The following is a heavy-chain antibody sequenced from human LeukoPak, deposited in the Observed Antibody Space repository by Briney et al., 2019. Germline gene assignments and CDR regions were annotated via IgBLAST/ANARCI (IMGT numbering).Heavy chain of an antibody. CDR2: IYYSGST. Sequence: PSETLSLTCTVSGGSISSYYWSWIRQPPGKGLEWIGDIYYSGSTNYNPSLKSRVTISVDTSKNQFSLKLSSVTAADTAVYYCARVANCSGGSCYYYYYYYYMDVWGKGTTVTVSS. J-gene: IGHJ6*03. CDR1: GGSISSYY. V-gene: IGHV4-59*01. CDR3: ARVANCSGGSCYYYYYYYYMDV. D-gene: IGHD2-15*01.